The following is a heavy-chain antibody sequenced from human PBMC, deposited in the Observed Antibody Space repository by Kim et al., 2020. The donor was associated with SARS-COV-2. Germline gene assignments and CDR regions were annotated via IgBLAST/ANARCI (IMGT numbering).Heavy chain of an antibody. CDR2: ISHDGSNE. CDR3: ARGRMNGDNSWYRDFDD. CDR1: GFTYNSCA. Sequence: GGSLRLSCAASGFTYNSCAMHWVRQAPGKGLEWVAGISHDGSNEDYADAVKGRFTISRDNSKNTLYLQMNSLKHEDTAVFYCARGRMNGDNSWYRDFDDWGQGILVTVSS. V-gene: IGHV3-30*04. J-gene: IGHJ4*02. D-gene: IGHD6-13*01.